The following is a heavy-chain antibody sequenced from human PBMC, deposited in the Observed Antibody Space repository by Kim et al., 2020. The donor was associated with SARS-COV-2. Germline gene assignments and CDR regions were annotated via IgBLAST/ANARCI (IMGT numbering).Heavy chain of an antibody. CDR3: AREAPYGSGIFDY. Sequence: AASVKGRFTISRDNAKNSLYLQMNSLRAEDTAVYYCAREAPYGSGIFDYWGQGTLVTVSS. D-gene: IGHD3-10*01. J-gene: IGHJ4*02. V-gene: IGHV3-11*01.